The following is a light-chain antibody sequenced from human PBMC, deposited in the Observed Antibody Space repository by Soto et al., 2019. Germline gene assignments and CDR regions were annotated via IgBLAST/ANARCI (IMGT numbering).Light chain of an antibody. CDR3: AAWDDGLSGWV. CDR1: TSNIGSNS. V-gene: IGLV1-47*02. Sequence: QSVMTQPPSASGTPGQRVTISCSGSTSNIGSNSVYWYQQLPGTTPKLLIYSNNQRPSGVPDRISGSKSGTSASLAISGLRSEDEADYYCAAWDDGLSGWVFGGGTKVTVL. J-gene: IGLJ3*02. CDR2: SNN.